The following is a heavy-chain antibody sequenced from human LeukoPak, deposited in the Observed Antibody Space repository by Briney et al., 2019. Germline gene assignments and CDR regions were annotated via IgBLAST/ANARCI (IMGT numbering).Heavy chain of an antibody. V-gene: IGHV4-34*01. CDR3: ARVRPLAVAGFDY. CDR1: GGSFSGYY. J-gene: IGHJ4*02. Sequence: SETLSLTYAVYGGSFSGYYWSWIRQPPGKGLEWIGEINHSGSTNYNPSLKSRVTISVDTSKNQFSLKLSSVTAADTAVYYCARVRPLAVAGFDYWGQGTLVTVSS. CDR2: INHSGST. D-gene: IGHD6-19*01.